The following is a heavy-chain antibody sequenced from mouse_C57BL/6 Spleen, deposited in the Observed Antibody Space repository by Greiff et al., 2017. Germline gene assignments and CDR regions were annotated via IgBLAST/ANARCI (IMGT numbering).Heavy chain of an antibody. D-gene: IGHD4-1*01. J-gene: IGHJ3*01. CDR1: GYSFTSYW. CDR2: INPSSGYT. Sequence: VHLVESGAELAKPGDSVKMSCTASGYSFTSYWMHWVKQRPGQGLEWIGYINPSSGYTKYNQKFKNKATLTANKSSSTAYMQLRSLTYEVAAVYYCWDIAYWGQGTLVTVSA. CDR3: WDIAY. V-gene: IGHV1-7*01.